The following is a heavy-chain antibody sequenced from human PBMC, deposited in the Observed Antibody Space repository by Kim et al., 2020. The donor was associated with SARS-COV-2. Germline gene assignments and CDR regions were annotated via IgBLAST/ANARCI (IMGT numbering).Heavy chain of an antibody. D-gene: IGHD6-13*01. CDR3: TTDSSDSISSWYLDC. CDR2: IKSKTDGETT. Sequence: GGSLRLFCATSGFTFTNAWMTWVRQAPGKGLEWVGQIKSKTDGETTDYAAPVKGRFTISRDDSQNTLYLQINSLKPEDTAVYYCTTDSSDSISSWYLDCWGQGTLVTVSS. V-gene: IGHV3-15*01. CDR1: GFTFTNAW. J-gene: IGHJ4*02.